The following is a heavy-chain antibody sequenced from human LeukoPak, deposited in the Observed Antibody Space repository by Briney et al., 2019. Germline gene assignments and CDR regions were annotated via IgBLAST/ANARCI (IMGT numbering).Heavy chain of an antibody. CDR2: ISSSSSYI. CDR1: GFTFSSYS. CDR3: ARDRIAAAGTDIDY. Sequence: GGSLRLSCAASGFTFSSYSMNWVRQAPGKGLEWVSSISSSSSYIYYADSVKGRFTISRDNAKSSLYLQMNSLRAEDTAVYYCARDRIAAAGTDIDYWGQGTLVTVSS. D-gene: IGHD6-13*01. J-gene: IGHJ4*02. V-gene: IGHV3-21*01.